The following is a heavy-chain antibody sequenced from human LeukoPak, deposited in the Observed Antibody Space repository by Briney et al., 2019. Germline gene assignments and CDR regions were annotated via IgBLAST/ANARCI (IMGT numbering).Heavy chain of an antibody. V-gene: IGHV1-8*03. D-gene: IGHD3-10*01. CDR2: MNPNSGNT. CDR3: ARGLFGHSYIWFDP. Sequence: ASVKVSCKAYGYTFTGYYMHWVRQAPGQGLEWMGWMNPNSGNTGYAQKFQGRVTITRNTSISTAYMELSSLRSEDTAVYYCARGLFGHSYIWFDPWGQGTLVTVSS. J-gene: IGHJ5*02. CDR1: GYTFTGYY.